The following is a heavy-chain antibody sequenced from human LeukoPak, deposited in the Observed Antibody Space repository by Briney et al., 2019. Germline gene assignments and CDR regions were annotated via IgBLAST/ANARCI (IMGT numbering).Heavy chain of an antibody. D-gene: IGHD3-10*01. J-gene: IGHJ4*02. CDR1: GFTFSSCA. V-gene: IGHV3-23*01. CDR3: AKEIQHYYGSGSDY. CDR2: ISDTGGST. Sequence: GGSLRLSCAASGFTFSSCALSWVRQAPGKGLEWVPGISDTGGSTYYADSVKGRFTISRDNFKNTPYLQMSGLRADDTAVYYCAKEIQHYYGSGSDYWGQGTLVTVSS.